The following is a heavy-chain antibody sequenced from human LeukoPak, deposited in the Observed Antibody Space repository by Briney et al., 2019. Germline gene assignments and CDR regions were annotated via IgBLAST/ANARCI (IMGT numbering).Heavy chain of an antibody. V-gene: IGHV1-46*01. CDR1: GYTFTNYA. Sequence: ASVKVSCKASGYTFTNYAMNWVRQAPGQGLEWMGIINPSGGSTSYAQKFQGRVTMTTDTSTSTAYMELRSLRSDDTAVYYCAREYYDTSGYYLSYYFDYWGQGTLVTVSS. J-gene: IGHJ4*02. CDR2: INPSGGST. D-gene: IGHD3-22*01. CDR3: AREYYDTSGYYLSYYFDY.